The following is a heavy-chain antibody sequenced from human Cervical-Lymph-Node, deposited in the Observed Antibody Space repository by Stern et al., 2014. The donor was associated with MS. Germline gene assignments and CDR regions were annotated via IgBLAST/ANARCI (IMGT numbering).Heavy chain of an antibody. CDR3: ARDYEDTSMLFDH. D-gene: IGHD2-8*01. CDR2: ISYDGNHK. Sequence: VNLVESGGAVVQPGRSLRLSCAASGFTFSSYGMHWVHQAPGKGLEWVTVISYDGNHKYYAASVKGRFTISRDNSKNTLHLQMNSVTPDDTAIYYCARDYEDTSMLFDHWGQGTLVTVSS. CDR1: GFTFSSYG. V-gene: IGHV3-30*03. J-gene: IGHJ4*02.